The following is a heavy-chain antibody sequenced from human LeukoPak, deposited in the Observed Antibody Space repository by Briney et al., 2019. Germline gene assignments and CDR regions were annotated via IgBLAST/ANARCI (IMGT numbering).Heavy chain of an antibody. V-gene: IGHV3-48*04. CDR1: GFTVSSNY. CDR3: ARSFYYYDSDY. J-gene: IGHJ4*02. Sequence: GGSLRLSCAASGFTVSSNYMSWVRQAPGKGLEWVSYIGSNISAMYYADSVRGRFTISRDNAKNSLYLQMNSLRAEDTAVYYCARSFYYYDSDYWGQGTLVTVSS. D-gene: IGHD3-22*01. CDR2: IGSNISAM.